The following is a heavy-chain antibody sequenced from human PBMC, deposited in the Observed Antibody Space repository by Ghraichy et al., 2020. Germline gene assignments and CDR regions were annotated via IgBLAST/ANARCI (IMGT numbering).Heavy chain of an antibody. J-gene: IGHJ6*02. CDR1: GYTFTSYG. D-gene: IGHD6-19*01. CDR2: ISAYNGNT. Sequence: SVKVSCKASGYTFTSYGISWVRQAPGQGLEWMGWISAYNGNTNYAQKLQGRVTMTTDTSTSTAYMELRSLRSDDTAVYYCARVSQWLVREYYGMDVWGQGTTVTVSS. V-gene: IGHV1-18*01. CDR3: ARVSQWLVREYYGMDV.